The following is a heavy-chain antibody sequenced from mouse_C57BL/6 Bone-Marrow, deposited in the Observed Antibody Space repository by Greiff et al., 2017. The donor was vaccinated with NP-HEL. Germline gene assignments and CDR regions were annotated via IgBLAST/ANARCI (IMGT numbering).Heavy chain of an antibody. D-gene: IGHD2-1*01. V-gene: IGHV14-4*01. CDR1: GFNIKDDY. CDR3: ATYTTMVITWYFDI. Sequence: EVQLQQSGAELVRPGASVKLSCTASGFNIKDDYMHWVKQRPEQGLEWIGWIDPENGDTEYASKFQGKATITADTSSNTAYLQLSSLTSEDTAVYYCATYTTMVITWYFDIWDTGTTVTVTS. J-gene: IGHJ1*03. CDR2: IDPENGDT.